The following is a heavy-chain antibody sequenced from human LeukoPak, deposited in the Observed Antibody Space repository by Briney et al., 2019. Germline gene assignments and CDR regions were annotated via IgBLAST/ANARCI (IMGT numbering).Heavy chain of an antibody. CDR1: GFTFSSYA. CDR2: ISYDGSNK. D-gene: IGHD2-21*02. J-gene: IGHJ1*01. Sequence: PGRSLRLSCAASGFTFSSYAMHWVRQAPGKGLEWVAVISYDGSNKYYADSVKGRFTISRDNSKNTLYLQMKSLRAEDTAVYYCARTDETAPAEDFQHWGQGTLVTVSS. V-gene: IGHV3-30*14. CDR3: ARTDETAPAEDFQH.